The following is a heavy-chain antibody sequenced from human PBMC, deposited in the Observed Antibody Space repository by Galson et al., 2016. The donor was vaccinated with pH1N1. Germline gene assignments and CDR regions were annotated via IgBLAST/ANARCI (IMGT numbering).Heavy chain of an antibody. J-gene: IGHJ4*02. CDR1: GFTFDNFW. V-gene: IGHV3-7*01. Sequence: SLRLSCAASGFTFDNFWMQWVRQAPGKGLEWVANIRQDGGEKYYVDSVKGRFTISRGNAKSSLFLQMNSLTSEDTAVYYCARRYFDSWGQGTLVTVSS. CDR3: ARRYFDS. CDR2: IRQDGGEK. D-gene: IGHD1-14*01.